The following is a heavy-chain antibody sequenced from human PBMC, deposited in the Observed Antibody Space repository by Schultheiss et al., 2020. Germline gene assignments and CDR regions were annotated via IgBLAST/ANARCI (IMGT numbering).Heavy chain of an antibody. CDR1: GGSFSGYY. Sequence: SETLSLTCAVYGGSFSGYYWSWIRQPPGKGLEWIGYIYYSGSTYYNPSLKSRVTISVDTSKNQFSLKLSSVTAADTAVYYCARLRAVAAIYYYYGMDVWGQGTTVSVYS. CDR2: IYYSGST. D-gene: IGHD6-19*01. J-gene: IGHJ6*02. V-gene: IGHV4-59*12. CDR3: ARLRAVAAIYYYYGMDV.